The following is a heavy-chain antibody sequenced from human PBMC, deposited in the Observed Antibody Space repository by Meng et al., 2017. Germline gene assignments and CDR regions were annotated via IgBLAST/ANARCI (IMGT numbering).Heavy chain of an antibody. D-gene: IGHD6-19*01. CDR2: ISAYNGNT. Sequence: VPSGQSGAKVKKPRASVWVSCNGSGYTFNSYGISWVRQAPGQGLEWMGWISAYNGNTNYAQKLQGRVTMTTDTSTSTAYMELRSLRSDDTAVYYCARAGIAVAGPDYWGQGTLVTVSS. J-gene: IGHJ4*02. CDR1: GYTFNSYG. V-gene: IGHV1-18*01. CDR3: ARAGIAVAGPDY.